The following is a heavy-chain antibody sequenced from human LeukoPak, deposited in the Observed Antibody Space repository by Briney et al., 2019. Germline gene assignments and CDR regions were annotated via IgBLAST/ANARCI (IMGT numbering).Heavy chain of an antibody. J-gene: IGHJ4*02. V-gene: IGHV3-48*01. Sequence: GGSLRLSCAASGFTFSNYGMDWVRQAPGQGLGWVSYISSNSRTIDYANSVKGRFTVSRDNAKNSLFLQMNSLRAEDTAVYYCTRGGAARPDYWGQGTLVTVSS. CDR3: TRGGAARPDY. D-gene: IGHD6-6*01. CDR1: GFTFSNYG. CDR2: ISSNSRTI.